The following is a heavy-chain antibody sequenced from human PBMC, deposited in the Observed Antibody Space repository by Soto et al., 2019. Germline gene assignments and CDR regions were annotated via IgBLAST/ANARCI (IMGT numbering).Heavy chain of an antibody. CDR2: IYYSGST. D-gene: IGHD2-15*01. J-gene: IGHJ4*02. CDR3: ARRARPMGCSGGSCYDPSFDY. Sequence: QLQLQESGPGLVKPSETLSLTCTVSGASISSSSYYWGGIRQPPGKGLEWIGSIYYSGSTYYNPSLKSPVTISVDTSKTQFCLKLSSVTAADTAVYYCARRARPMGCSGGSCYDPSFDYWGQGTLVTGSS. V-gene: IGHV4-39*01. CDR1: GASISSSSYY.